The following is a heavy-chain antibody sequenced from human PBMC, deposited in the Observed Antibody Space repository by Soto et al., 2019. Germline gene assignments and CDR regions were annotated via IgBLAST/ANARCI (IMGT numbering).Heavy chain of an antibody. CDR3: AKDLHSVPEY. CDR1: GFTFSSYW. CDR2: IKTDGSIT. V-gene: IGHV3-74*01. J-gene: IGHJ4*02. D-gene: IGHD2-15*01. Sequence: PGGSLRLSCAASGFTFSSYWMYWVRQAPGKGLVWVSRIKTDGSITSYADSVKGRFTVSRDNARDMLYLQMNSLRAEDTAVYYCAKDLHSVPEYWGQRTLDTVSS.